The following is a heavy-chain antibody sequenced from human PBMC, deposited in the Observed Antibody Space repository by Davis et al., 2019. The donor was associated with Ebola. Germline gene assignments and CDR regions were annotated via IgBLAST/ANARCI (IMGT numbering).Heavy chain of an antibody. J-gene: IGHJ4*02. V-gene: IGHV3-30-3*01. Sequence: GESLKISCAASGFTFSSYAMYWVRQAPGKGLEWVAVISYDGSNKYYADSVKGRFTISRDNAKNSLYLQMNSLRAEDTAVYYCARKGGYDADYWGQGTLVTVSS. CDR3: ARKGGYDADY. CDR2: ISYDGSNK. CDR1: GFTFSSYA. D-gene: IGHD5-12*01.